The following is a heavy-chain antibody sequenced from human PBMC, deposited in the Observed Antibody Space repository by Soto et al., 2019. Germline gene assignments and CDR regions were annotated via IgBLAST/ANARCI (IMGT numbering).Heavy chain of an antibody. CDR2: IYYSGST. Sequence: QVQLQESGPGLVKPAETLSLICSVSGGSITTYYWSWIRQPPGKGLEWIGHIYYSGSTNYNPSLKCRVAISVEMSKKQFSLKLSSVTAADTAFYYCARRVVSSGSRDAFDLWGQGTMVTVSS. CDR3: ARRVVSSGSRDAFDL. J-gene: IGHJ3*01. D-gene: IGHD6-19*01. V-gene: IGHV4-59*01. CDR1: GGSITTYY.